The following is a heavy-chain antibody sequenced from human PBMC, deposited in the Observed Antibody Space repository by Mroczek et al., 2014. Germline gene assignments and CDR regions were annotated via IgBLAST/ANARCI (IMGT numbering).Heavy chain of an antibody. D-gene: IGHD2-2*01. V-gene: IGHV4-34*01. CDR1: GGSFSGYY. J-gene: IGHJ5*02. CDR2: INHSGST. Sequence: QVQLQESGAGLLKPSETLSLTCAVYGGSFSGYYWSWIRQPPGKGLEWIGEINHSGSTNYNPSLKSRVTISVDTSKNQFSLKLSSVTAADTAVYYCARRRYCSSTSCYGPRPPGNWFDPWGQGTLVTVSS. CDR3: ARRRYCSSTSCYGPRPPGNWFDP.